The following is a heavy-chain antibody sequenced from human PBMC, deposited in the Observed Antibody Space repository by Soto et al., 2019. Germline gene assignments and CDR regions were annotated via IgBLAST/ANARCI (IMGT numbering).Heavy chain of an antibody. CDR3: ARDVSPGSSSLYLDAFEI. D-gene: IGHD2-2*01. CDR2: IKRHGSAK. Sequence: EVQLVESGGGLVQPGGSLRLSCAASGFTFSNYWMTWVRQAPGKGLEWVANIKRHGSAKSYLDSVRGRFTIARDNAKNSLYLQMDSLRAEDTALYYCARDVSPGSSSLYLDAFEIWGQGTMVTVSS. J-gene: IGHJ3*02. V-gene: IGHV3-7*05. CDR1: GFTFSNYW.